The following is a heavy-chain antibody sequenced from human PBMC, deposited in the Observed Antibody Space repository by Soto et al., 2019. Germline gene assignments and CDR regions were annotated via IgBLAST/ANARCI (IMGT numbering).Heavy chain of an antibody. Sequence: QVQLVESGGGLVKPGGSLRLSCAASGFTFSDYYMSWIRQAPGKGLEWVSYISSSSSYTNYADSVKGRFTISRDNAKNSLYLQINSLRAEDTAVYYCARALGSSWLRLRGFDYWGQGTLVTVSS. CDR1: GFTFSDYY. J-gene: IGHJ4*02. CDR2: ISSSSSYT. V-gene: IGHV3-11*05. CDR3: ARALGSSWLRLRGFDY. D-gene: IGHD5-12*01.